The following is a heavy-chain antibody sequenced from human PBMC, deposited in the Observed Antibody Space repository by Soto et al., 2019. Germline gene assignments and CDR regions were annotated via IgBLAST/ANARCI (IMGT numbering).Heavy chain of an antibody. Sequence: EVQLVESGGGLVKPGGSLRLSCAASGFTFSNAWMNWVRQAPGKGLEWVGRIKSKTDGGTTDYAAPVKGRFTISSADSKNTLYLQMNSLKTEDTAVYYCTTAFTVTTGGYWGQGTLVTVSS. V-gene: IGHV3-15*07. J-gene: IGHJ4*02. D-gene: IGHD4-17*01. CDR2: IKSKTDGGTT. CDR3: TTAFTVTTGGY. CDR1: GFTFSNAW.